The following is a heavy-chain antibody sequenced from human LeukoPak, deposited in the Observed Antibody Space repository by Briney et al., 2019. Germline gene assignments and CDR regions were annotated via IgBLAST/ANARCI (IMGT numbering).Heavy chain of an antibody. V-gene: IGHV4-39*07. Sequence: SETLSLTCTVSGGSISSSSYYWGWIRQPPGKGLEWIGEINHSGSTNYNPSLKSRVTISVDTSKNQFSLKLSSVTAADTAVYYCARAQSGSYIPFNYWGQGTLVTVSS. D-gene: IGHD1-26*01. CDR1: GGSISSSSYY. CDR3: ARAQSGSYIPFNY. CDR2: INHSGST. J-gene: IGHJ4*02.